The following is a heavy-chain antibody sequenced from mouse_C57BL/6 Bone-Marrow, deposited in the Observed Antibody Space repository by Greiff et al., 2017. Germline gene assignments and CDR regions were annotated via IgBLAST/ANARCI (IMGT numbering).Heavy chain of an antibody. Sequence: EVMLVESGGGLVKPGGSLKLSCAASGFTFSSYAMSWVRQTPEKRLEWVATISDGGSYTYYPDNVKGRFTISRDNAKNNLYLQMSHLKSEDTAMYYCARSSYYYDSLFAYGGRGTLVTVSA. CDR2: ISDGGSYT. CDR3: ARSSYYYDSLFAY. D-gene: IGHD1-1*01. CDR1: GFTFSSYA. J-gene: IGHJ3*01. V-gene: IGHV5-4*03.